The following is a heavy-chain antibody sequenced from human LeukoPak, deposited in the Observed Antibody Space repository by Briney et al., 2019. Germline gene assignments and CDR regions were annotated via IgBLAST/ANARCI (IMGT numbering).Heavy chain of an antibody. J-gene: IGHJ4*02. V-gene: IGHV3-7*01. D-gene: IGHD5-12*01. CDR3: ATFGLVAALDL. CDR2: INPAGSET. Sequence: EAGGSLRLFCGASGFSFNAYWMAWLRQAPGTGLEWVANINPAGSETFHADPVKGRFSISRDHAKNLVYLQMNSLRAVDTAVYYCATFGLVAALDLWGQGTLVTVSS. CDR1: GFSFNAYW.